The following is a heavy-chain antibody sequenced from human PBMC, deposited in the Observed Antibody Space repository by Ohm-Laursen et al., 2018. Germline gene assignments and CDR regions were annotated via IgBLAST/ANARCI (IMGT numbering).Heavy chain of an antibody. CDR2: MNPTSGNT. CDR1: GYTFTSYD. D-gene: IGHD4-17*01. Sequence: ASVKVSCKVSGYTFTSYDINWVRQATGQGLEWMGWMNPTSGNTGYAEKFQGRVTMTRNTSISTAYMELSSLRSEDTAEYYCTREASGDYGYFDLWGRGTLVTVSS. J-gene: IGHJ2*01. CDR3: TREASGDYGYFDL. V-gene: IGHV1-8*01.